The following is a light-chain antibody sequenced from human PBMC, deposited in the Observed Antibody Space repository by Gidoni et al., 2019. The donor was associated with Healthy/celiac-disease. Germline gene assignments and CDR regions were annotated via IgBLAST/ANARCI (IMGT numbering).Light chain of an antibody. CDR3: QTWGTGGVWV. CDR2: LNSDGSH. V-gene: IGLV4-69*01. Sequence: QLLLTPSSSASASLGASVKLTCTLSSGHSSYAIAWHQQQPEKGPRYLMKLNSDGSHSKGDGIPDRFSGSSSGAERYLTISSLQSEDEADYYCQTWGTGGVWVFGGGTKLTVL. J-gene: IGLJ3*02. CDR1: SGHSSYA.